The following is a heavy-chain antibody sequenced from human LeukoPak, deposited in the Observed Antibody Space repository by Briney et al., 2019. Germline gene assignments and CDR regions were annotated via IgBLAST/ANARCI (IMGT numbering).Heavy chain of an antibody. Sequence: ASVKVSCKASGYTFTGYYMHWVRQAPGQGLEWMGWINPNSGGTNYAQKFQGRVTMTRDTSIGTAYMELSRLRSDDTAVYYCARSIAVAGTFPGDYYYYYGMDVWGQGTTVTVSS. CDR3: ARSIAVAGTFPGDYYYYYGMDV. J-gene: IGHJ6*02. CDR1: GYTFTGYY. V-gene: IGHV1-2*02. CDR2: INPNSGGT. D-gene: IGHD6-19*01.